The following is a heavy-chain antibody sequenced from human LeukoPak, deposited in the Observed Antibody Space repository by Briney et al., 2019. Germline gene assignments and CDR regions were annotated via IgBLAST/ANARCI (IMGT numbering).Heavy chain of an antibody. CDR3: ARDWGIAMDAYYYYGMDV. V-gene: IGHV4-61*02. Sequence: SQNLSLTCTVSGGSISSGSYYWSWIRQPAGKGLEWIGRIYTSGSTNYNPSLKSRVTISVDTSKNQFSLKLSSVTAADTAVYYCARDWGIAMDAYYYYGMDVWGQGTTVTVSS. CDR1: GGSISSGSYY. D-gene: IGHD6-13*01. CDR2: IYTSGST. J-gene: IGHJ6*02.